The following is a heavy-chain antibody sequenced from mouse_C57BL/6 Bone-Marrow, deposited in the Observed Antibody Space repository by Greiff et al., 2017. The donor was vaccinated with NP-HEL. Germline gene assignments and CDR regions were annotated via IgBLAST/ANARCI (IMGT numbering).Heavy chain of an antibody. V-gene: IGHV5-17*01. Sequence: EVMLVGSGGGLVKPGGSLKLACAPAGFTFRDYGMHLVRQAPEKGLAWVAYISSGSSTIYYADTVKGRFTISRDNAKNTLFLQMTSRRSEDTAMYYCARHDGFAYWGQGTLVTVSS. CDR2: ISSGSSTI. CDR1: GFTFRDYG. J-gene: IGHJ3*01. D-gene: IGHD2-12*01. CDR3: ARHDGFAY.